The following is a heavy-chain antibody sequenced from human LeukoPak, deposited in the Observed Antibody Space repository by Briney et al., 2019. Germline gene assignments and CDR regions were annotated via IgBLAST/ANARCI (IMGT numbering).Heavy chain of an antibody. CDR1: GFTFSSYW. CDR3: ARRGPEIVSTIDY. D-gene: IGHD5/OR15-5a*01. V-gene: IGHV3-74*01. J-gene: IGHJ4*02. CDR2: INGDGSTT. Sequence: PGGSLRLSCAASGFTFSSYWMPWVRQAPGKGLVWVSRINGDGSTTAYAESVKGRFTISRDNAKNTLYLQMNSLRAEDTAVYYCARRGPEIVSTIDYWGQGTLVTVSS.